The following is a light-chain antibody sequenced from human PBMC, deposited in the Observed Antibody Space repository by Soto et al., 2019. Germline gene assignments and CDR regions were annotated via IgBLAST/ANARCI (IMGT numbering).Light chain of an antibody. CDR3: QQYNNWPLTT. CDR1: QSVSNNY. CDR2: GAS. J-gene: IGKJ5*01. Sequence: EIVLTQSPGTLSLSPWERATLSCRASQSVSNNYLAWYQQKPGQAPRLLIYGASNRATGIPDRFSGSGSGTDFTLTISRLEPEDFAVYYCQQYNNWPLTTFGQGTRLEIK. V-gene: IGKV3-20*01.